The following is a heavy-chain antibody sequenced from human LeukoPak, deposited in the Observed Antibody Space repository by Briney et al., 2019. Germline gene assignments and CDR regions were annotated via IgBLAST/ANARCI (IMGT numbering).Heavy chain of an antibody. CDR1: GFTFSDYY. V-gene: IGHV3-11*01. Sequence: GGSLRLSCAASGFTFSDYYMSWIRQAPGKGLEWVSYISSSGSTIYYVDSVKGRFTISRDNAKNSLYLQMNSLRAEDTAVYYCARDGRSYDFWSGYYNWFDPWGQGTLVTVSS. CDR2: ISSSGSTI. D-gene: IGHD3-3*01. CDR3: ARDGRSYDFWSGYYNWFDP. J-gene: IGHJ5*02.